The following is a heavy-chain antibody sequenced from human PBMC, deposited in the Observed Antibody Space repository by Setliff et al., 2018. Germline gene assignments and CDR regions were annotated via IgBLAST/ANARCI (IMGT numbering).Heavy chain of an antibody. CDR2: IYPGDSET. CDR3: ASLQAAQYFQY. V-gene: IGHV5-51*01. Sequence: GETLTISCVGSGYSFTSNWIAWVRQMPGKGLDWMGIIYPGDSETRYSPSFQGRVTISVDKSISTAYLQWGSLRASDSAIYYCASLQAAQYFQYWGQGTQVTVSS. J-gene: IGHJ1*01. CDR1: GYSFTSNW.